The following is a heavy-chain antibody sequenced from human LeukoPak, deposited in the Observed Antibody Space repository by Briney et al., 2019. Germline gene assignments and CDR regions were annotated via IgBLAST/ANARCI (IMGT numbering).Heavy chain of an antibody. J-gene: IGHJ6*02. CDR2: IWYDGSNK. CDR1: GFTFSSYG. Sequence: RPGGSLRLSCAASGFTFSSYGMHWVRQAPGKGLEWVAVIWYDGSNKYYADSVKGRFAISRDNSKNTLYLQMNSLRAEDTAVYYCAKDSTVLWFGELFPLDVWGQGTTVTVSS. D-gene: IGHD3-10*01. CDR3: AKDSTVLWFGELFPLDV. V-gene: IGHV3-33*06.